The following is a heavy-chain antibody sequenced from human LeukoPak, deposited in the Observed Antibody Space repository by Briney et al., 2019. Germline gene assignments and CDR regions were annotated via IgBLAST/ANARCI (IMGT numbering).Heavy chain of an antibody. CDR3: ATGASAIDSGGVVFDY. CDR2: IKSDGSST. V-gene: IGHV3-74*01. Sequence: GGSLRLSCAASGFTFSSYWMHWVRQAPGKGLVWVSRIKSDGSSTSYADSMKGRFTISRDNAKNTVYLQMNSLRAEDTAVYYCATGASAIDSGGVVFDYWGQGTLVTVSS. J-gene: IGHJ4*02. D-gene: IGHD2-15*01. CDR1: GFTFSSYW.